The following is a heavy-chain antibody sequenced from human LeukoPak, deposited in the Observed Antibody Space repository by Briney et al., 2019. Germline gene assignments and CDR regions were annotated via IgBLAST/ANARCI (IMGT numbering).Heavy chain of an antibody. J-gene: IGHJ4*02. D-gene: IGHD2-15*01. CDR1: GFTFDNYA. Sequence: PGGSLRLSCTASGFTFDNYAMSWVRQAPGKGLEWVSGISGSGGRTYYADSVKGRFTISRDNSKNTLYLLLNSLRAEDTAVYYCAVVVAATPWPFDYWGQGTLVTVSS. V-gene: IGHV3-23*01. CDR3: AVVVAATPWPFDY. CDR2: ISGSGGRT.